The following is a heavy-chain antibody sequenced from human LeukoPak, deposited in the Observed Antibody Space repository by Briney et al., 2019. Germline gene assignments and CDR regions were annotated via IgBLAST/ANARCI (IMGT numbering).Heavy chain of an antibody. CDR3: ARLLHDSRGYYYFDY. J-gene: IGHJ4*02. CDR1: SVSISNSNYY. D-gene: IGHD3-22*01. V-gene: IGHV4-39*01. Sequence: SETLFLTCTVSSVSISNSNYYWGWIRQPPGKGLEWMGSIHYSGSTYNNPSLKSRVTMSVDTSKRQFSLKVSSVTAADKIRYDCARLLHDSRGYYYFDYWGQGTLVIVSS. CDR2: IHYSGST.